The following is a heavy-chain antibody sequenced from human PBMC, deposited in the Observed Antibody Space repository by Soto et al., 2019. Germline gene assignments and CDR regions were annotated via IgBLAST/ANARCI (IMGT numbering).Heavy chain of an antibody. CDR3: ARYSAPVGAFDI. CDR2: IYPGDSDT. D-gene: IGHD2-21*01. J-gene: IGHJ3*02. Sequence: QQLPGKGLEWMAIIYPGDSDTRYSPSFQGQVTISADKSISTAYLQWSSLKASDTAMYYCARYSAPVGAFDIWGQGTMVTVSS. V-gene: IGHV5-51*07.